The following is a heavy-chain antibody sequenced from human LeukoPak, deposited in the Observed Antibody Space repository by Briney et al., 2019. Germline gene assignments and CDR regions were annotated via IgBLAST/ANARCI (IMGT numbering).Heavy chain of an antibody. J-gene: IGHJ4*02. Sequence: PGGSLRLSCAASGFTFSDYSMNWVRQAPGKGLEWVSSISSGGTYIYYADSMKGRFTISRDNAKNSLYLQMNSLGAEDTAVYYCARLDGVYGSSTHYYAYWGQGGLVTVSS. CDR2: ISSGGTYI. CDR3: ARLDGVYGSSTHYYAY. V-gene: IGHV3-21*01. CDR1: GFTFSDYS. D-gene: IGHD3-22*01.